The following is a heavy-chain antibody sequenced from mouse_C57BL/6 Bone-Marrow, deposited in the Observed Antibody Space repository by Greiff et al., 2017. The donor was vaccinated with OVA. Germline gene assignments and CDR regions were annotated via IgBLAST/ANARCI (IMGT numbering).Heavy chain of an antibody. D-gene: IGHD2-2*01. CDR1: GFTFSNYR. Sequence: VQLVETGGGLVRPGNSLKLSCVTSGFTFSNYRMHWLRQPPGKRLEWIAVITAKSDNYGANYAVSVKGRFAISRADTKSSVYLEMNRLREEDTAAYFCSVYYGNDSFAYWGQGTLVTVSA. CDR2: ITAKSDNYGA. V-gene: IGHV13-2*01. CDR3: SVYYGNDSFAY. J-gene: IGHJ3*01.